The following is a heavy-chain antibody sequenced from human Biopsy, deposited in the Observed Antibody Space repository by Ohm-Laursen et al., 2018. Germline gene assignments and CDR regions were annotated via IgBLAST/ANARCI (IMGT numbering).Heavy chain of an antibody. D-gene: IGHD7-27*01. J-gene: IGHJ4*02. CDR3: ARLTGDPSY. CDR1: GGSIKSYY. CDR2: IYYTGHT. Sequence: SEILSLTCPVSGGSIKSYYWNWIRQSPGKGLEWIGFIYYTGHTNYNPSLKSRATISVDTSKNQFSLKVISVTAADTAVYYCARLTGDPSYWGQGILVTVSS. V-gene: IGHV4-59*01.